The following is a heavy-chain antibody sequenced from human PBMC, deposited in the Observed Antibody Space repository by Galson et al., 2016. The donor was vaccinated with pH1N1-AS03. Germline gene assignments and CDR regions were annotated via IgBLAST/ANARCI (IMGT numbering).Heavy chain of an antibody. CDR1: GGSISSSNL. J-gene: IGHJ4*02. Sequence: ETLSLTCAVSGGSISSSNLWSWVRQPPRKGLEWIGEIYHSGSSNYNPSLKSRVTISVDKSKNQFSLKLTSLTAADTAVYYCARATRDNWYEQGFYFDYWGQGTLVTVSS. V-gene: IGHV4-4*02. CDR2: IYHSGSS. CDR3: ARATRDNWYEQGFYFDY. D-gene: IGHD1-1*01.